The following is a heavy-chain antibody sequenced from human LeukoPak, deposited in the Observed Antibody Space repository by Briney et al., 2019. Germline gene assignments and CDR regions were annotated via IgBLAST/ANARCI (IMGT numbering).Heavy chain of an antibody. CDR2: ISWNSGSI. CDR1: GFTFDDYA. CDR3: AKDKEQLVLYAFDI. V-gene: IGHV3-9*01. D-gene: IGHD6-13*01. J-gene: IGHJ3*02. Sequence: GRSLRLSCAASGFTFDDYAMHWVRQAPGKGLEWVSGISWNSGSIGYADSAKGRFTISRDNAKNSLYLQMNSLRAEDTALYYCAKDKEQLVLYAFDIWGQGTMVTVSS.